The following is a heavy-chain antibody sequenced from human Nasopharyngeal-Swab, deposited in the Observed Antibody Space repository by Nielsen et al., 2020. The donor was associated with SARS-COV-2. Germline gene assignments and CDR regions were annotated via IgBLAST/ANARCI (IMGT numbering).Heavy chain of an antibody. CDR3: ARAGITMVRAFDY. V-gene: IGHV3-21*01. J-gene: IGHJ4*02. CDR2: ISSSSSYT. Sequence: WIRQPPGKGLEWVSSISSSSSYTYYADSVKGRFTISRDNAKNSLYLQMNSLRAEDTAVYYCARAGITMVRAFDYWGQGTLVTVSS. D-gene: IGHD3-10*01.